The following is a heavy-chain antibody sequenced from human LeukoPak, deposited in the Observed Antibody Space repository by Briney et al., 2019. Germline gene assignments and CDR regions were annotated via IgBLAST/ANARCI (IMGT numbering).Heavy chain of an antibody. Sequence: ASVKASCKASGYTFTGYYMHWVRQAPGQGLEWMGWINPNSGGTNYAQKFQGRVTMTRDTSISTAYMERSRLRSDDTAVYYCAFGIQLWLRGARGAFDIWGQGTMVTVSS. CDR3: AFGIQLWLRGARGAFDI. J-gene: IGHJ3*02. CDR2: INPNSGGT. V-gene: IGHV1-2*02. D-gene: IGHD5-18*01. CDR1: GYTFTGYY.